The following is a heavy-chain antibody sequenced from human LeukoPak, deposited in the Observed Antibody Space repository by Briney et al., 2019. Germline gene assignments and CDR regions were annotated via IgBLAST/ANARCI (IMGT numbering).Heavy chain of an antibody. CDR3: ARGSGGSSGWYPNLLLDY. CDR2: INPSGGST. CDR1: GYTFTSYY. D-gene: IGHD6-19*01. V-gene: IGHV1-46*01. Sequence: ASVKVSCKASGYTFTSYYMHWVRQAPGQGLGWMGIINPSGGSTSYAQKFQGRVTMTRDTSTSTVYMELSSLRSEDTAVYYCARGSGGSSGWYPNLLLDYWGQGTLVTVSS. J-gene: IGHJ4*02.